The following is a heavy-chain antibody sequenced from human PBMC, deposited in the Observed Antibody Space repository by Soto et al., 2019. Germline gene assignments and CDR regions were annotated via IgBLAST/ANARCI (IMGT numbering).Heavy chain of an antibody. CDR3: ATDTVDVSAANPYYFDY. J-gene: IGHJ4*02. CDR1: GFTFSSYA. D-gene: IGHD4-17*01. V-gene: IGHV3-23*01. Sequence: GGSLRLSCAASGFTFSSYAMTWVRQAPGRGLEWVSGISGSGGSTYYADSVKGRFTISRDKSKNTVYLQMNSLRAEDTAVYYCATDTVDVSAANPYYFDYWGQGTLVTVSS. CDR2: ISGSGGST.